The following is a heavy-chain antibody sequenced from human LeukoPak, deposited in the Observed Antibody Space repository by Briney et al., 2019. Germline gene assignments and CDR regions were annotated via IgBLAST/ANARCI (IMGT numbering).Heavy chain of an antibody. CDR1: GGSISSYY. J-gene: IGHJ4*02. V-gene: IGHV4-59*01. CDR2: IYYSGST. CDR3: ASSVAGTGVYYFDY. D-gene: IGHD6-19*01. Sequence: SETLSLTCTVSGGSISSYYWSWIRQPPGKGLEWIGYIYYSGSTNYNPSLKSRVTISVDTSKNQFSLKLSSVTAADTAVYYCASSVAGTGVYYFDYWGQGTLDTVSS.